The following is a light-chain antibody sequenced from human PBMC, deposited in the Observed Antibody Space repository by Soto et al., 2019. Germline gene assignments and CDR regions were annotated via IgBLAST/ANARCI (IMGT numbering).Light chain of an antibody. CDR1: QSISSW. CDR3: QQYNSS. J-gene: IGKJ4*01. V-gene: IGKV1-5*01. Sequence: DIQMTQSPSTLSASVGDRVTITCRASQSISSWLAWYQQKPGKAPKLLIYDASSLESGVLSRFGGSGSGTEFTLTIRRLQPDDFSTYYCQQYNSSFGGGTKVEIK. CDR2: DAS.